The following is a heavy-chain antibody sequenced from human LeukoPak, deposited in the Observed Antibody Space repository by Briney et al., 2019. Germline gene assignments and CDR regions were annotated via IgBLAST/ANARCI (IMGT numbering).Heavy chain of an antibody. Sequence: GASVKVSCKASGYTFTGYYMHWVRQAPGQGLEWMGWINTNTGNPTYAQGFTGRFVFSLDTSVSTAYLQISSLKAEDTAVYYCARDVPTEYYDFWSGYSPFDYWGQGTLVTVSS. D-gene: IGHD3-3*01. J-gene: IGHJ4*02. V-gene: IGHV7-4-1*02. CDR1: GYTFTGYY. CDR3: ARDVPTEYYDFWSGYSPFDY. CDR2: INTNTGNP.